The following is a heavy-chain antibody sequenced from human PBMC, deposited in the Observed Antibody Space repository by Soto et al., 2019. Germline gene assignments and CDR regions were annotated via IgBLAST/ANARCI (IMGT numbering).Heavy chain of an antibody. CDR3: ARDPYSGYIFDS. Sequence: QVQLVASGGGVVRPGTSLRLSCAASGFTFSNYAMHWVRQFPGKGLEWLAIMSYDGTIKYNPVSAKGRLTISRDNSINTLYLQLNSLRVEDTALYFCARDPYSGYIFDSWGQGTLVTVSS. CDR1: GFTFSNYA. D-gene: IGHD5-12*01. CDR2: MSYDGTIK. V-gene: IGHV3-30-3*01. J-gene: IGHJ4*02.